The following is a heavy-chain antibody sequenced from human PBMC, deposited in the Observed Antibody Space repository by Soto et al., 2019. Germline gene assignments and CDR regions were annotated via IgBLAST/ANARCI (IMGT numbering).Heavy chain of an antibody. J-gene: IGHJ4*02. Sequence: QITLKESGPTLVKPTQTLTLTCTFSGFSLSTSGVGVGWIRQPPGKALEWLALIYWNDDKRYSPSLKSRLTITKDTSKNQVVLTMTNMDPVDTATYYCALSRVYYYDSSGYYAIPGYWGQGTLVTVSS. CDR3: ALSRVYYYDSSGYYAIPGY. CDR1: GFSLSTSGVG. D-gene: IGHD3-22*01. CDR2: IYWNDDK. V-gene: IGHV2-5*01.